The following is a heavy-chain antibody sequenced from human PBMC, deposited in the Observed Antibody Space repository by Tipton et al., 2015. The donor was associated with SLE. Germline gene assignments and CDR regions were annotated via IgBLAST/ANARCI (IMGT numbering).Heavy chain of an antibody. CDR2: IYTSGST. V-gene: IGHV4-61*02. CDR3: ARGLGYCTGGVCSIYWYLDL. CDR1: SGSLNSGSGCYY. Sequence: TLSLTCTVSSGSLNSGSGCYYWSWIRQPAGKGLEWLGRIYTSGSTNYNPSLKGRVTISVDTSKNQLSLKLSSVTAADTAVYYCARGLGYCTGGVCSIYWYLDLWGRCTLVTGSS. D-gene: IGHD2-8*02. J-gene: IGHJ2*01.